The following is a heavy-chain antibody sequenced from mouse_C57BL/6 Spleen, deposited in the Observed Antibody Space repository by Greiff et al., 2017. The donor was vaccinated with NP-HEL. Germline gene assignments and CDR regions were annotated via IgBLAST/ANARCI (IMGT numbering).Heavy chain of an antibody. CDR1: GFTFSDYG. D-gene: IGHD2-4*01. CDR2: ISSGSSTI. CDR3: ARGSTMIKDWFAY. V-gene: IGHV5-17*01. J-gene: IGHJ3*01. Sequence: EVQLVESGGGLVKPGGSLKLSCAASGFTFSDYGMHWVRQAPEKGLEWVAYISSGSSTIYYADTVKGRFTISRDNAKNTLFLQMTSLRSEDTAMYYCARGSTMIKDWFAYWGQGTLVTVSA.